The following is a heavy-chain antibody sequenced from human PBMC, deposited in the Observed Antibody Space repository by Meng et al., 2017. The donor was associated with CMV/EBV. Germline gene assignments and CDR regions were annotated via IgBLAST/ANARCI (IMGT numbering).Heavy chain of an antibody. CDR3: GRDLTGERDQ. CDR1: GFTFSHYW. V-gene: IGHV3-74*03. J-gene: IGHJ4*02. CDR2: INTDGSFT. Sequence: VQLGEGGGGLFRSGGYLRLSWSASGFTFSHYWMHWGRQVPGEGPVWVSRINTDGSFTSYADSVKGRFTISRDNAKNTLYLHMHGLRVDDSAVYYCGRDLTGERDQWGQGTLVTVSS. D-gene: IGHD7-27*01.